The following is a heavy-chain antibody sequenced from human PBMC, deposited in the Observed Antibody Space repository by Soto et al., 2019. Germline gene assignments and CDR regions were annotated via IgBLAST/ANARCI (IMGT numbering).Heavy chain of an antibody. J-gene: IGHJ4*02. CDR2: ISGSGRTV. CDR3: ARGDDNSGYYYACDY. D-gene: IGHD3-22*01. CDR1: VFTFSSYD. Sequence: PGWSLRLSCEASVFTFSSYDMNWVRQSPGKGLEWLSYISGSGRTVYYADSVKGRFTISRDSAKKSLFLQMDSLRAEDTALYYCARGDDNSGYYYACDYWGQGTPVTVSS. V-gene: IGHV3-48*03.